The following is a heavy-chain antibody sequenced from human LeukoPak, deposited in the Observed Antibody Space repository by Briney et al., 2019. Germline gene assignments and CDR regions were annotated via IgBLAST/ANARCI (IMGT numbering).Heavy chain of an antibody. CDR2: IYYSGST. CDR3: ARGARNKYSGSYDFDY. CDR1: GGSISSYY. V-gene: IGHV4-59*01. D-gene: IGHD1-26*01. Sequence: PSETLSLTCTVSGGSISSYYWSWIRQPPGKGLEWIGYIYYSGSTNYNPSLKSRVTISVDTSKSQFSLKLSSVTAADTAVYYCARGARNKYSGSYDFDYWGQGTLVTVSS. J-gene: IGHJ4*02.